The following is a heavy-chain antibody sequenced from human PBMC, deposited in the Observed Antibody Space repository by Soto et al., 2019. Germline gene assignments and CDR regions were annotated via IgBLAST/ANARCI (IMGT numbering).Heavy chain of an antibody. Sequence: ASVKVSCKASGYTFTSYGISWVRQAPGQGLEWMGWISAYNGNTNYAQKLQGRVTMTTDTSTSTAYMELRSLRSDDTAVYCCARVGAAAGLYYYYGMDVWGQGTTVTVSS. CDR1: GYTFTSYG. CDR3: ARVGAAAGLYYYYGMDV. CDR2: ISAYNGNT. J-gene: IGHJ6*02. D-gene: IGHD6-13*01. V-gene: IGHV1-18*01.